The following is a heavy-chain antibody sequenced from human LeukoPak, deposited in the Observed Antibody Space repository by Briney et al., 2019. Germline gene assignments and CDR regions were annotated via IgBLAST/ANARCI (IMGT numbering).Heavy chain of an antibody. Sequence: LRLSCAASGFTFSDYYMSWIRQPPGKGLEWIGYIYFSGSTNYNPSLKSRVTISVDTSKNQVSLKLSSVTAADTAVYYCARALTYCSTVSCTYFDYWGQGTLVTVSS. V-gene: IGHV4-59*01. J-gene: IGHJ4*02. CDR3: ARALTYCSTVSCTYFDY. CDR2: IYFSGST. CDR1: GFTFSDYY. D-gene: IGHD2-15*01.